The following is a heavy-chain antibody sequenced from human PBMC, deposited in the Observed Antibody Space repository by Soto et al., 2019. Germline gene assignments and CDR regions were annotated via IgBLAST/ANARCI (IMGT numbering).Heavy chain of an antibody. V-gene: IGHV3-74*01. CDR1: GFTFSSYW. Sequence: GGSLRLSCAASGFTFSSYWIHWVRQAPGKGLVWVSRINSDGSSTSYADSVKGRFTISRDNAKNTLYLQMNSLRAEDTAVYYCARDDRGVYYDSSGYYRYNWFDPWGQGTLVTVSS. CDR3: ARDDRGVYYDSSGYYRYNWFDP. D-gene: IGHD3-22*01. CDR2: INSDGSST. J-gene: IGHJ5*02.